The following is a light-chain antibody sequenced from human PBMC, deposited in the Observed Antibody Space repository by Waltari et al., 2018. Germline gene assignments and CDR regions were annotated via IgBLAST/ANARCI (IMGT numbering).Light chain of an antibody. V-gene: IGLV2-8*01. CDR1: SRSVGGYKF. CDR2: DVN. J-gene: IGLJ1*01. CDR3: SSYAGSNNLV. Sequence: QSALTQPPSASGSPGQSVTISCTGTSRSVGGYKFVSWYQQHPGRAPKLMIYDVNQRPSGVPDRFSGSKSGNTASLTVSGLQAEDEADYYCSSYAGSNNLVFGTGTKVTVL.